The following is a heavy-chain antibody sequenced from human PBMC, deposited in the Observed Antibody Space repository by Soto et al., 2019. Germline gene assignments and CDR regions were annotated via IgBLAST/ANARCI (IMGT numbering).Heavy chain of an antibody. CDR1: GYNFTDYD. D-gene: IGHD6-19*01. J-gene: IGHJ5*02. Sequence: QEKHVQYGAEVQKPGASVKVSCTTPGYNFTDYDITWVRQAPGKGLEWIGWMNPNSDETGYAQKFQGIVTMSKIASLSTAYVELSSLRSEYTAVDYCARVSVAARPRWYNGFDPLGQGTLVTVSS. CDR2: MNPNSDET. CDR3: ARVSVAARPRWYNGFDP. V-gene: IGHV1-8*01.